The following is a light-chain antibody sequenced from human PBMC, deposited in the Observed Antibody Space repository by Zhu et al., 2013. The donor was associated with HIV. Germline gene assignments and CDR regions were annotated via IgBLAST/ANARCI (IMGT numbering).Light chain of an antibody. CDR1: QDMGNY. CDR2: AAS. CDR3: LQYHSALRT. V-gene: IGKV1-27*01. J-gene: IGKJ1*01. Sequence: DIQMTQSPSSLSASVGDRVTITCRASQDMGNYLSWYQQKPGKVPKLLIYAASTLQSGVPSRFSGSGSGTDFALTISSLQPEDVATYFCLQYHSALRTFGQGTKVEIK.